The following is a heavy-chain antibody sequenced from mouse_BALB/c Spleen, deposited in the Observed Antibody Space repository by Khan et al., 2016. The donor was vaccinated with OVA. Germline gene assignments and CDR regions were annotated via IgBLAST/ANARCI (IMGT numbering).Heavy chain of an antibody. V-gene: IGHV3-5*02. CDR2: IYYSGTV. Sequence: EVQLQESGPGLVKPSQTVSLTCTVTGISITSGNYRWSWIRQFPGNKLEWIGNIYYSGTVTYNPSLTSRPTITRDTSKNQFFLEMNSLTAEDTATYYCARCYGSLYWFFDVWGAGTTVTVSS. CDR1: GISITSGNYR. CDR3: ARCYGSLYWFFDV. D-gene: IGHD1-1*01. J-gene: IGHJ1*01.